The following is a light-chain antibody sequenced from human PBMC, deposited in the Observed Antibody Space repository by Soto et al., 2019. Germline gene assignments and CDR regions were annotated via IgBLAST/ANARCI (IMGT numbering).Light chain of an antibody. CDR2: EVS. V-gene: IGLV2-8*01. J-gene: IGLJ2*01. CDR1: SSDVGGYNF. Sequence: QSALTQPPSASGSPGQSVTISFTGTSSDVGGYNFVSWYQQHPGKAPKLMISEVSDRPSGVPDRFSGSKSGNTASLTVSGLQAEDAADYYCSSYAGSNIVVFGGGTKLTVL. CDR3: SSYAGSNIVV.